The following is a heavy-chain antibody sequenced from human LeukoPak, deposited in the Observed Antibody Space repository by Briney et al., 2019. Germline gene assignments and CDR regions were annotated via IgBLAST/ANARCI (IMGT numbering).Heavy chain of an antibody. CDR1: GGSISSYY. D-gene: IGHD6-19*01. CDR3: AMYSSGWYFGAFDI. V-gene: IGHV4-4*07. Sequence: SETLSLTCTVPGGSISSYYWSWIRQPAGKGLEWIGRIYTSGSTNYNPSLKSRVTMSVDTSKNQFSLKLSSVTAADTAVYYCAMYSSGWYFGAFDIWGQGTMVTVSS. CDR2: IYTSGST. J-gene: IGHJ3*02.